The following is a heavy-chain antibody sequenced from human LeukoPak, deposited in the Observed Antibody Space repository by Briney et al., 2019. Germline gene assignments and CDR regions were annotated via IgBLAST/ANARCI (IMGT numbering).Heavy chain of an antibody. CDR2: IIPIFGTA. J-gene: IGHJ4*02. CDR1: GGTFSSYA. CDR3: ARDRGYCSSTSCQFDY. V-gene: IGHV1-69*05. Sequence: SVKVSCKASGGTFSSYAISWVRQAPGQGLEWMGGIIPIFGTANYARKFQGGVTITTDESTSTAYMELSSLRSEDTAVYYCARDRGYCSSTSCQFDYWGQGTLVTVSS. D-gene: IGHD2-2*01.